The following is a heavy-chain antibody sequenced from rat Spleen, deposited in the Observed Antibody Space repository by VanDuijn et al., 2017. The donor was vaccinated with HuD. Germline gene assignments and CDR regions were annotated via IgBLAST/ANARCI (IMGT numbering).Heavy chain of an antibody. V-gene: IGHV5-25*01. CDR3: ARHGGYYSGVYGMDA. Sequence: EVQLVESGGGLVQPGRSMKLSCAASGLTFSHYYMAWVRQAPTKDLEWVASITTGGDHTYYRDSVRGRFTISRYNEKNTLYLQMDRRRSDDTATYYCARHGGYYSGVYGMDAWGRGASVAVSS. CDR2: ITTGGDHT. CDR1: GLTFSHYY. J-gene: IGHJ4*01. D-gene: IGHD1-1*01.